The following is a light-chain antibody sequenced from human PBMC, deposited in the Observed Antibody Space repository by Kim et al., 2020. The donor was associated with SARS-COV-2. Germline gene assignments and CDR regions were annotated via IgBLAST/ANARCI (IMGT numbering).Light chain of an antibody. CDR1: QSLVHSDGGTY. CDR2: KTS. J-gene: IGKJ2*01. Sequence: QPAYLSCRSSQSLVHSDGGTYLSWLHHRPGQPPRLLIYKTSNRFSGVPDRFSGSGAGTHFTLTISRVEAEDVGIYYCMQTTQFPHTFGQGTKLEI. CDR3: MQTTQFPHT. V-gene: IGKV2-24*01.